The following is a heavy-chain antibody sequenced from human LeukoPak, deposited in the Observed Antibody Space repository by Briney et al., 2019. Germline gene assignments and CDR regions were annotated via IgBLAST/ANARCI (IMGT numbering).Heavy chain of an antibody. CDR2: IIPIFGTA. J-gene: IGHJ6*03. D-gene: IGHD3-3*01. V-gene: IGHV1-69*05. Sequence: ASVKVSCKASGGTFSSYAISWVRQAPGQGLEWMGGIIPIFGTANYAQKFQGRVTITTDESTSTAYMELSSLRSEDTAVYYCARAGVLRFLESYMDVWGKGTTVTVSS. CDR1: GGTFSSYA. CDR3: ARAGVLRFLESYMDV.